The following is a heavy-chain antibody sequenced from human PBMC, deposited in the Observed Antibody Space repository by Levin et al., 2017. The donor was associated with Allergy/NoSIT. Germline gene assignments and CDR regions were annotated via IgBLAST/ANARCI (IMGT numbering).Heavy chain of an antibody. CDR3: ARDLLVVVAAKGYYYYGMDV. J-gene: IGHJ6*02. CDR1: GYTFTSYY. Sequence: GASVKVSCKASGYTFTSYYMHWVRQAPGQGLEWMGIINPSGGSTSYAQKFQGRVTMTRDTSTSTVYMELSSLRSEDTAVYYCARDLLVVVAAKGYYYYGMDVWGQGTTVTVSS. D-gene: IGHD2-15*01. CDR2: INPSGGST. V-gene: IGHV1-46*01.